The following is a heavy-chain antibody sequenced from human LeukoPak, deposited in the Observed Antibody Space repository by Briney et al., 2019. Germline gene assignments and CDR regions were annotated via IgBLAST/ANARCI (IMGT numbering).Heavy chain of an antibody. D-gene: IGHD3-16*01. CDR1: GFTFANYA. J-gene: IGHJ4*02. V-gene: IGHV3-23*01. Sequence: GGSLRLSCAASGFTFANYAMTWVRQAPGKGLDWVSLISGSGSNTYYTDSVQGRFTISRDNSRNTLYLQMSSLGAEDTAIYYCAKERGISYTYEFDYWGQGALVTVSS. CDR3: AKERGISYTYEFDY. CDR2: ISGSGSNT.